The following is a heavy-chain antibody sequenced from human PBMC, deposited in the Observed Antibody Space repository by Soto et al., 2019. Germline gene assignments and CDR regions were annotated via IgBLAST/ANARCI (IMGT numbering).Heavy chain of an antibody. Sequence: QVQVVQSGAELKKPGASVKVSCKASGSTATSYGFTWVRQAPGQGLEWMGWVTAHNGNTNYAQKFQGRVTMTTDTSTTTAYMELRSLTSDDTAVYYCARVRVSMGRWPYGMDVWGQGTTVTVSS. CDR1: GSTATSYG. J-gene: IGHJ6*02. V-gene: IGHV1-18*01. D-gene: IGHD3-10*01. CDR2: VTAHNGNT. CDR3: ARVRVSMGRWPYGMDV.